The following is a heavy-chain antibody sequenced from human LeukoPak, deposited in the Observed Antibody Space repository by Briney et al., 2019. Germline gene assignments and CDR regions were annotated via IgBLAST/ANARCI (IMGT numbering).Heavy chain of an antibody. CDR1: GYTFTSYA. V-gene: IGHV1-3*01. Sequence: GASVKVSCKASGYTFTSYAMHWVRQAPGQRLEWMGWINAGNGNTKYSQKFQGRVTITRDTSASTAYMELSSLRSEDTAVYYCARDRTYYYGSGSYPPDYWGQGTLATVSS. J-gene: IGHJ4*02. CDR3: ARDRTYYYGSGSYPPDY. D-gene: IGHD3-10*01. CDR2: INAGNGNT.